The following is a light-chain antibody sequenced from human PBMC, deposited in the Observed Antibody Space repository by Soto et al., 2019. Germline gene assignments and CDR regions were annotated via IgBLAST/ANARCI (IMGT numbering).Light chain of an antibody. V-gene: IGKV1-39*01. J-gene: IGKJ1*01. CDR2: AAS. Sequence: DIHMTQSPSSLSASVGDRVTITCRASQSISSYLNWYQQKPGKAPKLLIYAASSLQSGVPSRFSGSGSGTDFTLTISSLQPEDFATYYCQQSYSTPPVTFGQGTKVEI. CDR1: QSISSY. CDR3: QQSYSTPPVT.